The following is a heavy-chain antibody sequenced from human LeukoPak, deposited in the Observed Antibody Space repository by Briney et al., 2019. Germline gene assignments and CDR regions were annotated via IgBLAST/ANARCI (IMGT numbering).Heavy chain of an antibody. CDR2: ITATSRHI. V-gene: IGHV3-21*01. J-gene: IGHJ5*02. D-gene: IGHD3-3*01. Sequence: GGSLRLSCAAPGVTFSGYSVNWVRQAPGKGLEWVSAITATSRHIYYADFVKGRFTISRDNAKNSLYLQMNSLRAEDTAVYYCARLPHLNYDFWSGPNWFDPWGQGTLVTVSS. CDR1: GVTFSGYS. CDR3: ARLPHLNYDFWSGPNWFDP.